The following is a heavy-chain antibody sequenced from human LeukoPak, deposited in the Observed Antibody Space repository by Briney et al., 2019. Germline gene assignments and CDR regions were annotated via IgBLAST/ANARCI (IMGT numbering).Heavy chain of an antibody. V-gene: IGHV4-59*01. J-gene: IGHJ5*02. D-gene: IGHD3-10*01. Sequence: SETLSLTCTVSGGSISSYYWSWIRQPPGKGLEWIGYIYYSGSTNYNPSLKSRVTISVDTSKNQFSLKLSPVTAADTAVYYCARDQNYYGSGRWFDPWGQGTLVTVSS. CDR2: IYYSGST. CDR3: ARDQNYYGSGRWFDP. CDR1: GGSISSYY.